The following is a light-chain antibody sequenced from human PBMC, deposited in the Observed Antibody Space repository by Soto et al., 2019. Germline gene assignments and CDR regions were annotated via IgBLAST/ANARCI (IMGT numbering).Light chain of an antibody. Sequence: DIVMTQSPLSLPVTPGEPASISCRSSQSLLHLNGNNYLNWYLQKPGQSPQLLIYLGSTRASGVPDRFSGSGSGTDFTLKISRVEAEEVGVYYCLQALQTPPTFGQGTRLEIK. J-gene: IGKJ5*01. CDR1: QSLLHLNGNNY. V-gene: IGKV2-28*01. CDR3: LQALQTPPT. CDR2: LGS.